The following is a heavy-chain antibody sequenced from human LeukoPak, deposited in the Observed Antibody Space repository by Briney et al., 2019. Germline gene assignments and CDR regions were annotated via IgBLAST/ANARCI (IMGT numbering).Heavy chain of an antibody. CDR2: IKNDGSYT. CDR3: VRDGDAYNFDF. CDR1: GFTLSTYS. J-gene: IGHJ4*02. V-gene: IGHV3-74*01. D-gene: IGHD5-24*01. Sequence: GGSLRLSCTASGFTLSTYSMNWVRQAPGKGLEWVSRIKNDGSYTNYADSVKGRFTISRDNARNTLNLHMISLRAEDTAVYFCVRDGDAYNFDFWGQGVLVTVSS.